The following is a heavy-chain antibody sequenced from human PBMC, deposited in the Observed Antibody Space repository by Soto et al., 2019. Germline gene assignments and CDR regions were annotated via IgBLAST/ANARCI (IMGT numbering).Heavy chain of an antibody. CDR1: GYTFTSYG. D-gene: IGHD2-15*01. Sequence: QGQLVQSGAEVKKPGASVKVSCKASGYTFTSYGISWVRQAPGQVLEWMGWISAKKGNTKYAQKFQGRVTMTTDTSTSTAYMELRSLRSDDTAVYYCAREILSPDFYFHGMDVWGQGPTVTVSS. V-gene: IGHV1-18*04. CDR2: ISAKKGNT. CDR3: AREILSPDFYFHGMDV. J-gene: IGHJ6*02.